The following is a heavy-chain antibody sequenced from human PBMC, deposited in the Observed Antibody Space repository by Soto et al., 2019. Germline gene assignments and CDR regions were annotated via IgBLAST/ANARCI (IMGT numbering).Heavy chain of an antibody. V-gene: IGHV1-18*01. D-gene: IGHD1-1*01. J-gene: IGHJ6*02. CDR3: ARDHTTMDV. Sequence: QVQLVQSGAEVKKPGASVKVSCKASGYTFTSYGISGVRQAPGQGREGMGWIRAYNGNTNHAQKLQGRVTMTTDTHTSTAYIEQRTLRSDYTAVYYCARDHTTMDVWGQGTTVTVSS. CDR2: IRAYNGNT. CDR1: GYTFTSYG.